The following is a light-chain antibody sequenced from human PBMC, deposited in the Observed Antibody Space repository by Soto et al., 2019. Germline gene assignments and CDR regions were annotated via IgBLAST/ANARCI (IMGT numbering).Light chain of an antibody. CDR3: QQYGPSPLYT. J-gene: IGKJ2*01. Sequence: EVVLTQSPGTLSLSPGERATLSCRTSQSVSTSYLAWYQQKPGQAPRLLIYGTSTRASDIPDRFSGSGSGTHFTLTISRLEPEDFAVYYCQQYGPSPLYTFGPGTKLEIK. V-gene: IGKV3-20*01. CDR1: QSVSTSY. CDR2: GTS.